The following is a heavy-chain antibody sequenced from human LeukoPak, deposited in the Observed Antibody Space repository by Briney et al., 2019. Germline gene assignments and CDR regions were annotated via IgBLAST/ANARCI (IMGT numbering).Heavy chain of an antibody. Sequence: GGSLRLLCAASGFTLSSVWMSWVTEAPGKGLEGGADIKEDGREKQYVDSLKGRFTISRDNAKNSLYLQMNSLRAEDTAVYYCARDRWDIVVVPAAFNFHLWGQGALVTVSS. CDR2: IKEDGREK. CDR3: ARDRWDIVVVPAAFNFHL. D-gene: IGHD2-2*01. J-gene: IGHJ4*02. CDR1: GFTLSSVW. V-gene: IGHV3-7*01.